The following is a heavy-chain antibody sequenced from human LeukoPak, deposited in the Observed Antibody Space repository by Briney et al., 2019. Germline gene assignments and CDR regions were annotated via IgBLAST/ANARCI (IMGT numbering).Heavy chain of an antibody. Sequence: PGGSLRLSCAASGFTFSSYSMNWVRQAPGKGLEWVSSISSSSSYIYYADSVKGRFTISRDNAKNSLYLQMNSLRAEDTAVYYCARSPADYSNYYFDYWGQGTLVTVSS. V-gene: IGHV3-21*01. CDR3: ARSPADYSNYYFDY. J-gene: IGHJ4*02. CDR1: GFTFSSYS. D-gene: IGHD4-11*01. CDR2: ISSSSSYI.